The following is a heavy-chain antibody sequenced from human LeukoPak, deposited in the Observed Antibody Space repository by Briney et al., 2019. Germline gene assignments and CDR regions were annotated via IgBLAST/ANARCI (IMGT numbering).Heavy chain of an antibody. CDR2: IWYDGSNE. CDR3: ARERYSASFDS. J-gene: IGHJ4*02. V-gene: IGHV3-33*01. Sequence: ESSLRLSSEATGSTLRSYGMKWVSQAPGKGMEQVAVIWYDGSNENYADSVKGRFTISRDNSKNTLYLQMNSLRVEDTAVYYCARERYSASFDSWGQGTLVTVSS. D-gene: IGHD6-13*01. CDR1: GSTLRSYG.